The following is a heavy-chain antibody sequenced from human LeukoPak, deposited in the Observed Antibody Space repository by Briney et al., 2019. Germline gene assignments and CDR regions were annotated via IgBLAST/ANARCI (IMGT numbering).Heavy chain of an antibody. CDR2: ITSNGDSK. CDR1: GFTFSSYA. D-gene: IGHD2/OR15-2a*01. CDR3: ARGPYHMLFMPTWFDT. J-gene: IGHJ5*02. V-gene: IGHV3-64*01. Sequence: GGSVTLSCTSSGFTFSSYAMHGVRQAPGKELEYVSAITSNGDSKHYARSVKGRFTISRDTSKDTVYLQMGSLRSEDMAVYYCARGPYHMLFMPTWFDTWGQGTVVTVSS.